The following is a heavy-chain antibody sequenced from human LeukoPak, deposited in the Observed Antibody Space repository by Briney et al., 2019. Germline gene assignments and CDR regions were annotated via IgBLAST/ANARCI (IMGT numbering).Heavy chain of an antibody. J-gene: IGHJ3*02. V-gene: IGHV4-39*07. CDR2: IYYSGST. Sequence: SETQSLTCTVSGGSISSSSYYWGWIRQPPGKGLEWIGSIYYSGSTYYNPSLKSRVTISVDTSKNQFSLKLSSVTAADTAVYYCARSTIWFGELPAIWGQGTMVTVSS. CDR1: GGSISSSSYY. CDR3: ARSTIWFGELPAI. D-gene: IGHD3-10*01.